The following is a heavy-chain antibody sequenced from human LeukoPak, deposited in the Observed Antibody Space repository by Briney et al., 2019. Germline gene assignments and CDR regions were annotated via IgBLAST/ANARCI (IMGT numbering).Heavy chain of an antibody. CDR1: GFTVSSYA. CDR2: ISDSGGST. CDR3: AKFYGSGSYYSLYDY. J-gene: IGHJ4*02. V-gene: IGHV3-23*01. D-gene: IGHD3-10*01. Sequence: PGPSLRLSWAASGFTVSSYAMGSVRQAPGKGLEWVSDISDSGGSTYYADSVKGRFTISKDNSKNTVYLQMNRLRAEDTAVYYGAKFYGSGSYYSLYDYWGQGTLVTVSP.